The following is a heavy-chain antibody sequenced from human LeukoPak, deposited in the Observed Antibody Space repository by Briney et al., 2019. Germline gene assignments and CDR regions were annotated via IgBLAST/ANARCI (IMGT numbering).Heavy chain of an antibody. J-gene: IGHJ4*02. V-gene: IGHV1-69*04. CDR2: IIPILGIA. CDR1: GGTFSSYA. D-gene: IGHD5-12*01. CDR3: ARSPPDPENSGYEVFYFDY. Sequence: GASVKVSCKASGGTFSSYAISWVRQAPGQGLEWMGRIIPILGIANYAQKFQGRVTITADKSTSTAYMELSSLRSEDTAVYYCARSPPDPENSGYEVFYFDYWGQGTLVTVSS.